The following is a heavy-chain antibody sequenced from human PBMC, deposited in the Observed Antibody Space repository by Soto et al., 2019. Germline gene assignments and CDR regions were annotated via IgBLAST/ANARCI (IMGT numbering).Heavy chain of an antibody. J-gene: IGHJ4*02. CDR1: GFTFNNAW. Sequence: VHLVESGGGLVKPGGSLRLSCAASGFTFNNAWMNWVRQAPGKGLEWVGRIKSETDGGTADYAAPVAGRFTISRDDSKSTLHLQMNSLKTEDTAVYYCTTGSGNFYARYDFWGQGTLVAVSS. D-gene: IGHD1-26*01. V-gene: IGHV3-15*07. CDR2: IKSETDGGTA. CDR3: TTGSGNFYARYDF.